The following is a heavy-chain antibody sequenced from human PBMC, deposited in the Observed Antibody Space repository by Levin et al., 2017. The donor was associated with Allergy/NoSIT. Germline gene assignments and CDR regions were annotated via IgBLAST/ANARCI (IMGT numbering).Heavy chain of an antibody. J-gene: IGHJ4*02. V-gene: IGHV4-34*01. Sequence: GSLRLSCAVYGGSFSGYYWSWIRQPPGKGLEWIGEINHSGSTNYNPSLKSRVTISVDTSKNQFSLKLSSVTAADTAVYYCAMRLWFGELLLNDYWGQGTLVTVSS. CDR2: INHSGST. CDR1: GGSFSGYY. D-gene: IGHD3-10*01. CDR3: AMRLWFGELLLNDY.